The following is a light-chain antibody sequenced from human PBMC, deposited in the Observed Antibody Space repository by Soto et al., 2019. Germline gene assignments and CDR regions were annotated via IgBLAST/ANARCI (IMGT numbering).Light chain of an antibody. CDR2: DLN. CDR3: CSYAGTYPFVV. V-gene: IGLV2-11*01. CDR1: SSDVSAYDY. Sequence: QSVLTQPRSVSGSPGQSVTISCTGTSSDVSAYDYVSWYQHRPGKPPKLMIYDLNKRPSGVPARFSGSKSGNTAALTISGLQAEDEAAYYCCSYAGTYPFVVFGGGTKLTVL. J-gene: IGLJ2*01.